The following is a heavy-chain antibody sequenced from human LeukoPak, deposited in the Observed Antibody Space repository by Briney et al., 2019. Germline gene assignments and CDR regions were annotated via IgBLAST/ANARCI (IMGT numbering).Heavy chain of an antibody. V-gene: IGHV4-4*09. D-gene: IGHD3-10*01. CDR2: IHTSGNT. CDR1: GVSISPYY. Sequence: SETLSLTCAVSGVSISPYYWAWIRQPPGKGLEWIGYIHTSGNTNYNPSLKSRITISVDTSKNQFSLKLTSVTAADTAVYFCARHSGYFDYWGQGILVTVSS. CDR3: ARHSGYFDY. J-gene: IGHJ4*02.